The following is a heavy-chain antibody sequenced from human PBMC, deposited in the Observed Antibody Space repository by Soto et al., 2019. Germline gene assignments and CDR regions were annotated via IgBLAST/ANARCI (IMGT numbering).Heavy chain of an antibody. V-gene: IGHV3-30*18. Sequence: QVQLVESGGGVVQPGRSLRLSCAASGFSFSSYGMHWVRQAPGKGLEWVAVISYDVTNKYYADSVKGRFTISRDNSKNTLYLQMNSLRAEYTAVYYCAKDLRIAVAGTDYFDSWGQGTLVTVSS. J-gene: IGHJ4*02. CDR2: ISYDVTNK. CDR1: GFSFSSYG. D-gene: IGHD6-19*01. CDR3: AKDLRIAVAGTDYFDS.